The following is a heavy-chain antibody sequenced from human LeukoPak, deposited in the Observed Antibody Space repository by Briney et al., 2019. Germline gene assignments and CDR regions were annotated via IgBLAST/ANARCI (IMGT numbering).Heavy chain of an antibody. V-gene: IGHV3-30*02. Sequence: PGGSLRLSCAASGFTFSSFGMHWVRQAPGKGLEWVTFIPYDGSAEYYADSVKGRFTISRDNSKNTLYLQMNSLRAEDTAIYYCTSSGSYRDFDYWGQGTLATVSS. CDR1: GFTFSSFG. CDR3: TSSGSYRDFDY. D-gene: IGHD3-10*01. CDR2: IPYDGSAE. J-gene: IGHJ4*02.